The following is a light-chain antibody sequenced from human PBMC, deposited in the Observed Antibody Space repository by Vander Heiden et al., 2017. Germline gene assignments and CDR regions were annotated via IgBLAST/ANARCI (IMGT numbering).Light chain of an antibody. V-gene: IGKV3-20*01. CDR2: GAS. CDR1: QSVSSNY. CDR3: HQYGNSPLT. Sequence: ETVLTPSPGTLSVSTGERATLPCRASQSVSSNYLAWFHQKPGQAPSLLIYGASSSATGIPDRFSGSGSGTDFTLTITRLEPEDFAVYYCHQYGNSPLTFGGGTKVEIK. J-gene: IGKJ4*01.